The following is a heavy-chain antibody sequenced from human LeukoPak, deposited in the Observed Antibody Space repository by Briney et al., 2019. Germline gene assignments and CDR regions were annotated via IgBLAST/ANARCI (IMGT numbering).Heavy chain of an antibody. V-gene: IGHV3-74*01. J-gene: IGHJ4*02. CDR2: INTDGSST. CDR1: GFTFSSYW. D-gene: IGHD3-10*01. Sequence: GGSLRLSCAASGFTFSSYWMHWVRQAPGMGLVWVSRINTDGSSTTYADSVKGRFTISRDSAKNTLYLQMNCLRAEDTAVYYCARTVPGYFFDSWGQGALVTVSS. CDR3: ARTVPGYFFDS.